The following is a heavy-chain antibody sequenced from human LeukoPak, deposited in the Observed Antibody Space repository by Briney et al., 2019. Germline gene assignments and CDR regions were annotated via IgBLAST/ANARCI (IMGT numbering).Heavy chain of an antibody. J-gene: IGHJ4*02. D-gene: IGHD6-13*01. CDR3: ARDWSSSWEFDY. V-gene: IGHV6-1*01. Sequence: SQTLSLTCAISGDSVSSNSATWNWLRQSPSRGLEWLGRTYYRSKWYTDYAVSVKSRITINPDTSKNQFFLQLNSVTPEDTAVYYCARDWSSSWEFDYWGQGTLVTVSS. CDR2: TYYRSKWYT. CDR1: GDSVSSNSAT.